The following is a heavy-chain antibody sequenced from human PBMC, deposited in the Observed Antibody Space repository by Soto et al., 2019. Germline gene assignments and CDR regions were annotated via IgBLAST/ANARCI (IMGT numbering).Heavy chain of an antibody. CDR3: ARAAGYSYGSYYYYYGMDV. Sequence: EVQLVESGGGLVQPGGSLRLSCAASGFTFSSYDMHWVRQATGKGLEWVSVIGTAGDTYYPGSVKGRFTISRENAKNSFYLQMNSLRADDPAVYYCARAAGYSYGSYYYYYGMDVWGQGTTVTVSS. CDR2: IGTAGDT. CDR1: GFTFSSYD. V-gene: IGHV3-13*01. J-gene: IGHJ6*02. D-gene: IGHD5-18*01.